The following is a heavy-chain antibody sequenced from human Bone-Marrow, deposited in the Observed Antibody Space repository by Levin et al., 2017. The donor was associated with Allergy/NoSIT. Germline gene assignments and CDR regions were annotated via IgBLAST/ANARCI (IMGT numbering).Heavy chain of an antibody. Sequence: AASVKVSCKVSGDTLTELSIQWVRQTPGKGLEWMGGFDPENAEIMYSQKFQGRVTMTEDTSTNTAYMDLSRLTSEDTAVYYCTTRGQDFWSGFDVWGQGTTVTVSS. CDR2: FDPENAEI. CDR3: TTRGQDFWSGFDV. V-gene: IGHV1-24*01. D-gene: IGHD3-3*01. J-gene: IGHJ6*02. CDR1: GDTLTELS.